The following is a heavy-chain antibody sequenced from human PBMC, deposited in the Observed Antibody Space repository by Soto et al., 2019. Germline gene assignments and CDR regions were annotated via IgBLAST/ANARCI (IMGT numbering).Heavy chain of an antibody. Sequence: EVQLVESGGGLVKPVGSLRLSCTASGLIFSNYGMNWVRQAAGKRPEWVSSISSGGEYLDYADSVKGRLTISSDNANNILYLQLTSLGVEDTAVYYCATDGAAGAVMGVWGQGTTVTVSS. J-gene: IGHJ6*02. V-gene: IGHV3-21*06. CDR1: GLIFSNYG. D-gene: IGHD6-13*01. CDR3: ATDGAAGAVMGV. CDR2: ISSGGEYL.